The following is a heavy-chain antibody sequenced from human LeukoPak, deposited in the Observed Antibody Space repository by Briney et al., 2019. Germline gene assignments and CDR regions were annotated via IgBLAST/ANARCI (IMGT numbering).Heavy chain of an antibody. CDR3: ARRIYCGGDCSPYFDY. CDR2: IYHSGST. V-gene: IGHV4-30-2*01. CDR1: GGSISSGGYS. Sequence: SSETLSLTCAVSGGSISSGGYSWSWIRQPPGKGLEWIGYIYHSGSTYYNPSLKSRVTISVDRSKNRFSLKLSSVTAADTAVYYCARRIYCGGDCSPYFDYWGQGTLVTVSS. J-gene: IGHJ4*02. D-gene: IGHD2-21*02.